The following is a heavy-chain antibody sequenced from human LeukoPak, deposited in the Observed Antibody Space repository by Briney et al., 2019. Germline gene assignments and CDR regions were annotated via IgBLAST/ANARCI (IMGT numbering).Heavy chain of an antibody. V-gene: IGHV4-34*01. CDR2: INHSGST. CDR3: ARAGVWGSYRYNDAFDI. Sequence: SETLSLTCAVYGGSFSGYYWSWIRQPPGKGLEWIGEINHSGSTNCNPSLKSRVTISVDTSKNQFSLKLSSVTAADTAVYYCARAGVWGSYRYNDAFDIWGQGTMVTVSS. CDR1: GGSFSGYY. J-gene: IGHJ3*02. D-gene: IGHD3-16*02.